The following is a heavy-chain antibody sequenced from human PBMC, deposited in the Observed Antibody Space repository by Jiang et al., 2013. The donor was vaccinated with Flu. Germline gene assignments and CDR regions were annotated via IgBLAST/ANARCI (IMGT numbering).Heavy chain of an antibody. CDR1: GYSFSNYW. J-gene: IGHJ3*02. V-gene: IGHV5-51*01. Sequence: QLVESGAEVKKPGESLKLSCKGSGYSFSNYWIGWVRQMPGKGLEWMGIIYPGGSDTRYSPSFEGQVTISADKSINTAYVQWSSLKASDTAMYFCAAAYSTSWYTAAFDIWGRGTMVTVSS. CDR3: AAAYSTSWYTAAFDI. CDR2: IYPGGSDT. D-gene: IGHD6-13*01.